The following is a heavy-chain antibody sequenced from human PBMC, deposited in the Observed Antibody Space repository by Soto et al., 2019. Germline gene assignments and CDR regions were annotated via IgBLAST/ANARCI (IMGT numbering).Heavy chain of an antibody. J-gene: IGHJ5*02. CDR3: ARAVLHCSSTSCYMDEGINWFDP. D-gene: IGHD2-2*02. CDR2: IYYSGST. V-gene: IGHV4-59*01. CDR1: GGSLSSYY. Sequence: XTLSLPCTVSGGSLSSYYWSWIRQPPGKGLELIGYIYYSGSTNYNPSLKSRVTISVDTSKNQFSLKLSSLTAADTAVYYCARAVLHCSSTSCYMDEGINWFDPWGQGTLGTVSS.